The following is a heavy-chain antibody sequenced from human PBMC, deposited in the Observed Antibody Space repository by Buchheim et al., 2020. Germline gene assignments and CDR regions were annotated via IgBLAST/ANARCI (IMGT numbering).Heavy chain of an antibody. V-gene: IGHV3-30*18. D-gene: IGHD3-10*01. J-gene: IGHJ4*02. CDR1: GSTFSSYG. CDR3: AKDHGSGSCDY. CDR2: ISYDGSNK. Sequence: QVQLVESGGGVVQPGRSLRLSCAASGSTFSSYGMHWVRQAPGKGLEWVAVISYDGSNKYYADSVKGRFTISRDNSKNTLYLQMNGLRAEDTAVYYCAKDHGSGSCDYWGQGTL.